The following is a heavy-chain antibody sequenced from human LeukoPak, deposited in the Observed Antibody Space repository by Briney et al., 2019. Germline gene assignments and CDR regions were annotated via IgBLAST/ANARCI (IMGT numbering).Heavy chain of an antibody. D-gene: IGHD2-15*01. V-gene: IGHV4-39*01. CDR3: ARRSEFDNTHYHYFDY. Sequence: SETLSLTCTVSGGSIDSRSYYWDWIRQAPGKGLEWIGTIYHSGSTEYSPSLKSRVAIFVDTSKNQFSLVLHSVAAADTAVYYCARRSEFDNTHYHYFDYWGQGALVTVSS. CDR2: IYHSGST. CDR1: GGSIDSRSYY. J-gene: IGHJ4*02.